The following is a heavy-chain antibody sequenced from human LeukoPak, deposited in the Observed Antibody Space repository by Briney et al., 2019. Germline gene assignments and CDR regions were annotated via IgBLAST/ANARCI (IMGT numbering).Heavy chain of an antibody. Sequence: GGSLRLSCAASGFTFSTYWMSWVRQAPGKGLEWVANIKQDGREKYYVDSVKGRFTISRDNTKNSLYVQMNSLRAEDTAVYYCARVEDYDILTGFDYWGQGILVTVSS. CDR1: GFTFSTYW. CDR3: ARVEDYDILTGFDY. D-gene: IGHD3-9*01. CDR2: IKQDGREK. V-gene: IGHV3-7*01. J-gene: IGHJ4*02.